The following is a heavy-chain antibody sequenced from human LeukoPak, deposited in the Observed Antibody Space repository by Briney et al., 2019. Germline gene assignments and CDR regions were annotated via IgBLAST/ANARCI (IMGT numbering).Heavy chain of an antibody. CDR2: IYYSGST. V-gene: IGHV4-39*01. J-gene: IGHJ6*03. CDR1: GGSISSSSYY. D-gene: IGHD3-10*01. CDR3: ASVRRGFGESSKYYAYYYMGV. Sequence: SETLSLTCTVSGGSISSSSYYWGWIRQPPGKGLEWIGNIYYSGSTYCNPSLKSRVTISLDTSKNQFSLKLSSVTAADTAVYYCASVRRGFGESSKYYAYYYMGVWGKGTTVTISS.